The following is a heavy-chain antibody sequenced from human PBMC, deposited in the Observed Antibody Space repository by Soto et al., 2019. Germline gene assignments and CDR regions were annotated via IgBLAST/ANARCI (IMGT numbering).Heavy chain of an antibody. J-gene: IGHJ6*02. Sequence: SETLSLTRTVSGGSISSSSYYWGWIRQPPGKGLEWIGSIYYSGSTYYNPSLKSRVTISVDTSKNQFSLKLSSVTAADTAVYYCASQQLVHYYYGMDVWGQGTTVT. CDR2: IYYSGST. CDR3: ASQQLVHYYYGMDV. V-gene: IGHV4-39*01. CDR1: GGSISSSSYY. D-gene: IGHD6-13*01.